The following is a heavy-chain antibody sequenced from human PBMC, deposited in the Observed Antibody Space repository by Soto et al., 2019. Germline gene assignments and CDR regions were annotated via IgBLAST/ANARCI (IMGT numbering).Heavy chain of an antibody. CDR3: ASGDQRGYYYGMDV. Sequence: EVQLLESGGGLVQPGGSLRLSCAVSGFTFSTYAMSWVRKAPGKGLEWVSGISGSAANTYYADSMKGRFTISRDNSKKKVDLPMNSVRDEDAAVYYCASGDQRGYYYGMDVWGQGTTVTVSS. J-gene: IGHJ6*02. V-gene: IGHV3-23*01. CDR1: GFTFSTYA. D-gene: IGHD2-21*02. CDR2: ISGSAANT.